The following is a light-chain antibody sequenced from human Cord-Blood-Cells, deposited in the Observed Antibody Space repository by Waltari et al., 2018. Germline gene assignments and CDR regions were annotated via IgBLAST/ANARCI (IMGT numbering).Light chain of an antibody. CDR3: CSYAGSYTYV. Sequence: QSALTQPRSVSGSHGQSLTISCTGTTSAVVGSNYVSWCQQHPGKAPKLMIYDVSKRPSGVPDRFSGSKSGNTASLTISGLQAEDEADYYCCSYAGSYTYVFGTGTKVTVL. V-gene: IGLV2-11*01. J-gene: IGLJ1*01. CDR2: DVS. CDR1: TSAVVGSNY.